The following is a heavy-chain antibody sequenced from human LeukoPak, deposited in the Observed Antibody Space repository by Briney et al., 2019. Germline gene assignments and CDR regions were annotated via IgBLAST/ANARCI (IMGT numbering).Heavy chain of an antibody. CDR1: GGSISSSSYY. J-gene: IGHJ6*03. Sequence: SETLSLTCTVSGGSISSSSYYWGWLRQPPGKGLEWIGSIYYSGSTYYNPSLKSRVTISVDTSKNQFSLNLTSVTAADTAIYYCARDSYSSSSADYYYYMDVWGNGTTVTVS. CDR3: ARDSYSSSSADYYYYMDV. V-gene: IGHV4-39*07. CDR2: IYYSGST. D-gene: IGHD6-6*01.